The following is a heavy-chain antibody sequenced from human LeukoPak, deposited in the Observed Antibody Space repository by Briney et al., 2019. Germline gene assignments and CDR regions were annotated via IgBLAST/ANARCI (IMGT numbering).Heavy chain of an antibody. V-gene: IGHV4-38-2*01. CDR2: IYHSGST. J-gene: IGHJ4*02. CDR1: GYSISSGYY. CDR3: ARQYWDDSKLDY. D-gene: IGHD3-22*01. Sequence: SETLSLTCAVSGYSISSGYYWDWIRQPPGKGLELIGNIYHSGSTYYNPSLKSRVTISVDTSKNQFSLKLSFVTAADTAVYYCARQYWDDSKLDYWGQGTLVTVSS.